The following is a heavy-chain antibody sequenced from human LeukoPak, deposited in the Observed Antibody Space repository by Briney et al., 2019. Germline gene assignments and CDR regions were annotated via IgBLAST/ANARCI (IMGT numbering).Heavy chain of an antibody. CDR1: GCTFSPYW. CDR3: VRGGVGITGLDY. Sequence: PGGSLRLSCAASGCTFSPYWMYWVRQPPGKGLMLVSRISSDGSSTTYADFVKGRFTISRDNAKNTLYLQMNSLRAEDTAVYYCVRGGVGITGLDYWGQGTLVTVSS. D-gene: IGHD3-16*01. CDR2: ISSDGSST. J-gene: IGHJ4*02. V-gene: IGHV3-74*01.